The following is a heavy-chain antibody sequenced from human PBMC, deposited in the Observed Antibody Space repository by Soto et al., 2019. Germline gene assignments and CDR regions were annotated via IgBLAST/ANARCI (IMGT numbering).Heavy chain of an antibody. J-gene: IGHJ4*02. V-gene: IGHV3-66*01. CDR1: GFTVSTKY. CDR3: ARDPWAADY. CDR2: IYSGGST. D-gene: IGHD3-16*01. Sequence: GGSLSLSCAASGFTVSTKYMSWVRQAPGKGLEWVSVIYSGGSTFYADSVRGRFTISRDNSKNTVNLQMNSLRAEDTAVYYCARDPWAADYWGQGTLVTVSS.